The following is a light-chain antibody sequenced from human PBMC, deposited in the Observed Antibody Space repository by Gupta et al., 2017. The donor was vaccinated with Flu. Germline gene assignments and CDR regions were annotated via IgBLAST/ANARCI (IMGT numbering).Light chain of an antibody. CDR1: QSVSSY. CDR3: QQRSNWLLT. V-gene: IGKV3-11*01. Sequence: DIVLTQSPATLSLSPGGRPTLSCRASQSVSSYLAWYQQKPGQAPRLLIYDASNRATGIPARFSGSGSGTEFTLTISSLEPEDFAVYYCQQRSNWLLTFGGGTKVEIK. CDR2: DAS. J-gene: IGKJ4*01.